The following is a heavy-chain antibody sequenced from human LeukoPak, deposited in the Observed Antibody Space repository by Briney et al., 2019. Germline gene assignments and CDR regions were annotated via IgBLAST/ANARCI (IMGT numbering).Heavy chain of an antibody. CDR3: ARDPSQYSGSYNPYFDY. J-gene: IGHJ4*02. Sequence: GGSLRLSCAASGFTFSSYSMNWVRQAPGKGLEWVSYISSSSSTIYYADSVKGRFTISRDNAKNSLYLQMNSLRDEDTAVYYCARDPSQYSGSYNPYFDYCGQGTLVTVSS. CDR2: ISSSSSTI. D-gene: IGHD1-26*01. V-gene: IGHV3-48*02. CDR1: GFTFSSYS.